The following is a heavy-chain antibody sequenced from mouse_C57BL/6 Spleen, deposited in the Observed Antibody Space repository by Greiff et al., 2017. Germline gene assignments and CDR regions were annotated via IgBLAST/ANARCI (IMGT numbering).Heavy chain of an antibody. J-gene: IGHJ3*01. CDR1: GFSLTSYG. V-gene: IGHV2-2*01. CDR3: ARNWYYSNDGFAY. Sequence: VKLMESGPGLVQPSQSLSITCTVSGFSLTSYGVHWVRQSPGKGLEWLGVIWSGGSTDYNAAFISRLSISKDNSKSQVFFKMNSLQADDTAIYYCARNWYYSNDGFAYWGQGTLVTVSA. CDR2: IWSGGST. D-gene: IGHD2-12*01.